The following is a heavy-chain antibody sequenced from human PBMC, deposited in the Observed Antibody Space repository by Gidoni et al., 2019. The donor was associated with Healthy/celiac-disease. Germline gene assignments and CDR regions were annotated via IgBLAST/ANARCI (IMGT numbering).Heavy chain of an antibody. V-gene: IGHV4-38-2*02. Sequence: QVQLQESGPGLVKPSETLSLTCTVSGYSISSGYYWGWIRQPPGKGLEWIGSIYHSGSTYYNPSLKSRVTISVDTSKNQFSLKLSSVTAADTAVYYCARDYCSSTSCYHDAFDIWGQGTMVTVSS. J-gene: IGHJ3*02. CDR1: GYSISSGYY. CDR2: IYHSGST. CDR3: ARDYCSSTSCYHDAFDI. D-gene: IGHD2-2*01.